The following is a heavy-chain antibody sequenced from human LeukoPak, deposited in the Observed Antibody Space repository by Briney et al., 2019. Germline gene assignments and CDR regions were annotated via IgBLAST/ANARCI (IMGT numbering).Heavy chain of an antibody. Sequence: KVSXKAXGYTFTDYYIHWVRQAPGQGLEWMGWINPKSGDTNYLQKLQGRVTMTRDTSISTAYMELSRLRSDDTAVFYCTRGPNVYGSGRSWFDPWGQGTLVTVSS. J-gene: IGHJ5*02. D-gene: IGHD3-10*01. V-gene: IGHV1-2*02. CDR1: GYTFTDYY. CDR2: INPKSGDT. CDR3: TRGPNVYGSGRSWFDP.